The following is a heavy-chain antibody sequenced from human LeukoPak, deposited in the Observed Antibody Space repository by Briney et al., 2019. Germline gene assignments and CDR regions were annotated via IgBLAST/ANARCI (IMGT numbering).Heavy chain of an antibody. J-gene: IGHJ6*03. CDR3: AKDGPAAMEATGTKNYYYYMDV. CDR1: RFTFSSYG. Sequence: GGSLRLSCAVSRFTFSSYGMHWVRQAPGKGLEWVAVIWYDGSNKYYADSVKGRFTISRDNSKNTLYLQMNSLRAEDTAVYYCAKDGPAAMEATGTKNYYYYMDVWGKGTTVTVSS. D-gene: IGHD2-2*01. CDR2: IWYDGSNK. V-gene: IGHV3-33*06.